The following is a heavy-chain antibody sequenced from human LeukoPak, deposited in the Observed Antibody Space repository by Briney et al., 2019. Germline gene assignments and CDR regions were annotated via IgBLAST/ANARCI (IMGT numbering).Heavy chain of an antibody. CDR1: GFTFSSYW. CDR2: IKGDGSQI. V-gene: IGHV3-7*01. D-gene: IGHD1-26*01. J-gene: IGHJ4*02. CDR3: AREGLPYSADY. Sequence: GGPLRLSCAASGFTFSSYWMRGVRQTPAKGLEWVANIKGDGSQINYLDSVKGRFTISRDNARNSLSLQMNSLTADDTGVYYCAREGLPYSADYWGQGTLVTVSS.